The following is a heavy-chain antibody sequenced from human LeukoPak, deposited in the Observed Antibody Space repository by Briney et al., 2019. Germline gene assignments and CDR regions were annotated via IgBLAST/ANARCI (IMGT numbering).Heavy chain of an antibody. V-gene: IGHV3-66*04. Sequence: GGSLRLSCAASGFTVSSNYMSWVRQAPGKGLEWVSVIYSGGSTYYADSVKGRFTISRDNSKNTLYLQMNSLRAEDTAVYYCARLLATIRAPGDYWGQGTLVTVSS. CDR1: GFTVSSNY. D-gene: IGHD5-24*01. CDR2: IYSGGST. J-gene: IGHJ4*02. CDR3: ARLLATIRAPGDY.